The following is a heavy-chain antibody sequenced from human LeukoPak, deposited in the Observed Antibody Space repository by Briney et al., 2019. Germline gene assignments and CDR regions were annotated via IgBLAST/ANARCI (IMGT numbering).Heavy chain of an antibody. CDR1: GYTFTGYY. V-gene: IGHV1-2*02. Sequence: GASVKVSCKASGYTFTGYYMHWVRQAPGQGLEWMGWINPNSGGTNYAQKFQGRVTMTRDTSISTAYMEVNSLRSEDTAVYYCARTRYSSSWQLFDFWGQGTLVTVSS. J-gene: IGHJ4*02. CDR3: ARTRYSSSWQLFDF. D-gene: IGHD6-13*01. CDR2: INPNSGGT.